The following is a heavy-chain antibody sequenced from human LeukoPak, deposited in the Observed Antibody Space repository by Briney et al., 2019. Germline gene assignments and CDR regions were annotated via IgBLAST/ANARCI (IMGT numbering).Heavy chain of an antibody. CDR2: IYYSGST. CDR1: GGSISSGGYY. J-gene: IGHJ6*02. V-gene: IGHV4-31*03. CDR3: AGDPTEIVRYAGDYYGMDV. Sequence: SQTLSLTCTVSGGSISSGGYYWSWIRQHPGKGLEWIGYIYYSGSTYYNPSLKSRVTISVDTSKNQFSLKLSSVTAADTAVYYCAGDPTEIVRYAGDYYGMDVWGQGTTVTVSS. D-gene: IGHD1-1*01.